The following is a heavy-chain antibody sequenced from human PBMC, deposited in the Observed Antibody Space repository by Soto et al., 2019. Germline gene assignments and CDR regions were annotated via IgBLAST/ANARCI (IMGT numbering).Heavy chain of an antibody. D-gene: IGHD6-13*01. CDR2: IKQDENGK. CDR1: GFTFSSRW. CDR3: ATHDGPAAAGLVLDF. V-gene: IGHV3-7*02. Sequence: EVQLVESGGGLVQPGGSLRLSCAASGFTFSSRWMTWVRQAPGKGLEWVANIKQDENGKDYVDSVKGRFTISRDNAKNSLYLQMNSLRAEDTAVYYCATHDGPAAAGLVLDFWGQGTQVTVSS. J-gene: IGHJ4*02.